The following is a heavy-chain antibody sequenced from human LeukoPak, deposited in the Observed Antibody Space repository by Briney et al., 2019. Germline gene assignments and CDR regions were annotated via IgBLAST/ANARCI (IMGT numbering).Heavy chain of an antibody. CDR1: GGSFSGYY. D-gene: IGHD2-2*02. Sequence: KASETLSLTCAGYGGSFSGYYWSWIRQPPGKGLEWIGEINHSGSTNYNPSLKSRVTISVDTSKNQFSLKLSSVTAADTAVYYCARGPNCSSTSCYSHDYWGQGTLVTVSS. CDR2: INHSGST. J-gene: IGHJ4*02. V-gene: IGHV4-34*01. CDR3: ARGPNCSSTSCYSHDY.